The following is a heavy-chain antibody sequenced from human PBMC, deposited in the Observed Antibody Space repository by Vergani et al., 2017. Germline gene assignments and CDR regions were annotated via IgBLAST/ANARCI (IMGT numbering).Heavy chain of an antibody. Sequence: QVQLVESGGGVVQPGRSLRLSCAASGFTFSSYAMHWVRQAPGKGLEWVAVISNDGSNKYYADSVKGRFTISRDNSKNTLYLQMNSLRAEDTAVYYGARDEGEYGGDYYFDDGGEG. D-gene: IGHD4-23*01. CDR1: GFTFSSYA. CDR2: ISNDGSNK. CDR3: ARDEGEYGGDYYFDD. V-gene: IGHV3-30-3*01. J-gene: IGHJ4*02.